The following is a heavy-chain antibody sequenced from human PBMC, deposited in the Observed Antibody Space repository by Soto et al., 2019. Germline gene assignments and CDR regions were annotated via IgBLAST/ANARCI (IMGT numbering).Heavy chain of an antibody. Sequence: GGSLRLSCAASGFTFSTYSMNWVRQAPGKGLEWVSYISSSSSTIFYTDSVKGRFTVSRDNAKNSPYLQMNSLRAEDTAVYYCACLSSGWYVPDYWGQGTLVTVSS. V-gene: IGHV3-48*04. CDR1: GFTFSTYS. CDR2: ISSSSSTI. D-gene: IGHD6-19*01. CDR3: ACLSSGWYVPDY. J-gene: IGHJ4*02.